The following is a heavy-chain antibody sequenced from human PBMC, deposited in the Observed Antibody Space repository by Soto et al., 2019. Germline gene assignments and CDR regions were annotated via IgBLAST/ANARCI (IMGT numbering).Heavy chain of an antibody. V-gene: IGHV1-2*04. J-gene: IGHJ6*02. Sequence: ASVKVSCKASGYSFTGYHKHWVRQAPGQGLEWLGRINPQSGGTSNAQKFQGWVTMTTDTSISTASMELTRLTSDDTAVYYCARGDSTDCSNGVCSFFYNHDMDVWGQGTTVTVSS. CDR1: GYSFTGYH. CDR2: INPQSGGT. CDR3: ARGDSTDCSNGVCSFFYNHDMDV. D-gene: IGHD2-8*01.